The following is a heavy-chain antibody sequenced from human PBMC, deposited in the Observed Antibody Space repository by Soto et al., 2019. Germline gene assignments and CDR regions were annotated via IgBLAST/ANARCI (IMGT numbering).Heavy chain of an antibody. CDR1: GFSVSSKY. CDR3: VQTTGWPGFDF. Sequence: EVQLVESGGGLIQPGGSLRLSCAAPGFSVSSKYMTWVRQAPGKGLEWVSVIYGGGTTYYADSVKGRFTISRDNSKNTLSLQMNSLRAEDTAVYYCVQTTGWPGFDFWGQGTLVTVSS. CDR2: IYGGGTT. D-gene: IGHD6-19*01. J-gene: IGHJ4*02. V-gene: IGHV3-53*01.